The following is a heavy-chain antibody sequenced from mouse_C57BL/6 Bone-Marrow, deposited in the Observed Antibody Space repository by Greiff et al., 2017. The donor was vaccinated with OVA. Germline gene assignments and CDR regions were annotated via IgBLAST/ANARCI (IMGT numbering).Heavy chain of an antibody. CDR1: GFTFSSYG. CDR2: ISSGGSYT. CDR3: ARHGGAMDY. V-gene: IGHV5-6*01. J-gene: IGHJ4*01. Sequence: EVQGVESGGDLVKPGGSLKLSCAASGFTFSSYGMSWVRQTPDKRLEWVATISSGGSYTYYPDSVKGRFTISRDNTKNTLYLQMSSLKSEDTAMYYCARHGGAMDYWGQGTSVTVSS.